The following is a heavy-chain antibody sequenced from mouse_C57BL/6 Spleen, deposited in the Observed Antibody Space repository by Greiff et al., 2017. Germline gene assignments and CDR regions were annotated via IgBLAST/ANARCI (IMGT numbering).Heavy chain of an antibody. Sequence: EVKLMESGGGLVKPGGSLKLSCAASGFTFSDYGMHWVRQAPEKGLEWVAYISSGSSTISSADTVQGRFPISRDNAKNTLSLQMTSLRTEDTAMYYCARSYGSSWGYYFDYWGQGTTLTVSS. D-gene: IGHD1-1*01. CDR1: GFTFSDYG. J-gene: IGHJ2*01. CDR2: ISSGSSTI. V-gene: IGHV5-17*01. CDR3: ARSYGSSWGYYFDY.